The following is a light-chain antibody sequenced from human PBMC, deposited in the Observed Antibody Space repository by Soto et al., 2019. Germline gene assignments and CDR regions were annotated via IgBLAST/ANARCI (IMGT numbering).Light chain of an antibody. J-gene: IGLJ3*02. CDR3: AAWDDSLNGSV. V-gene: IGLV1-44*01. Sequence: QSVLTQPPSASGTPGQRVTISCTGSSSDIGSNVVNCYRQLPGTAPQLLIYTSDRRPSGVPDRFSGSKSGTSASLAISGLRSEDEADYYCAAWDDSLNGSVFGGGTKVTVL. CDR1: SSDIGSNV. CDR2: TSD.